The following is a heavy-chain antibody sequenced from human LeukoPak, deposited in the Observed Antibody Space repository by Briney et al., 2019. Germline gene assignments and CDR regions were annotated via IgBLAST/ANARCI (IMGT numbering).Heavy chain of an antibody. CDR3: ARHKVNYYDSSGYHFDY. D-gene: IGHD3-22*01. CDR1: GGSISSSSYY. Sequence: SETLPLTCTVSGGSISSSSYYWGWIRQPPGKGLEWIGSIYYSGSIYYNPSLKSRVTISVDTSKNQFSLKLSSVTAADTAVYYCARHKVNYYDSSGYHFDYWGQGTLVTVSS. J-gene: IGHJ4*02. CDR2: IYYSGSI. V-gene: IGHV4-39*01.